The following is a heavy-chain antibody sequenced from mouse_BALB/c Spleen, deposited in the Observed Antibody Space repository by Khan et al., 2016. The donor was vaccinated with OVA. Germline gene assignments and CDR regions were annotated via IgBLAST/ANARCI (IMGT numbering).Heavy chain of an antibody. CDR3: ARVYGGDFDY. CDR2: ISYSGNT. J-gene: IGHJ2*02. D-gene: IGHD1-1*01. Sequence: EVKLLESGPGLVKPSQSLSLTCTVTGYSITSDYAWNWIRQFPGNKLEWMGFISYSGNTKYNPLLKSLFFINRNTTKNQFFLQLNYVTTEDTATYYCARVYGGDFDYWGQGTSLTVSS. V-gene: IGHV3-2*02. CDR1: GYSITSDYA.